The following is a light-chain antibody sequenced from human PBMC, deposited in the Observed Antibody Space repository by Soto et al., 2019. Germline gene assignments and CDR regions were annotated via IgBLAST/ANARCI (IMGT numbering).Light chain of an antibody. Sequence: DIQMTQSPSSLSASVGDRVTITCRASRSISSYLNWYQQKPGKAPKLLIYDGSSLESGVPSRFSGSGSGTEFTLTLSSLQPDDFATYYCQQYNSYWTFGQGTKVDIK. J-gene: IGKJ1*01. CDR1: RSISSY. CDR2: DGS. CDR3: QQYNSYWT. V-gene: IGKV1-5*01.